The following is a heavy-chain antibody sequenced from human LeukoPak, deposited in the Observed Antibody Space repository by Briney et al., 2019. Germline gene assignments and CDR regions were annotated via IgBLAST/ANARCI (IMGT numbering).Heavy chain of an antibody. CDR3: VRDFNWAFDS. V-gene: IGHV3-30*02. D-gene: IGHD1-1*01. Sequence: PGGYLRLSCAASGFIFISHGMHSARQAPDKGLEWVAMIRADGSDKWYAESVKGRFGISRDNSRNMVYLQMNRLRTEDTAVYYCVRDFNWAFDSWGQGTLVTVSS. J-gene: IGHJ4*02. CDR1: GFIFISHG. CDR2: IRADGSDK.